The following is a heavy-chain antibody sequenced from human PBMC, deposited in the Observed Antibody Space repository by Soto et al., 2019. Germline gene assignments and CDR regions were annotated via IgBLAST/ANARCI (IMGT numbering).Heavy chain of an antibody. V-gene: IGHV3-74*03. CDR3: ARPYVSSGWSKVDS. CDR2: ISKDGSSA. Sequence: GSLRLSCAASGFTFSSYWMYWVRQAPGKGLMWVSRISKDGSSATYADAVKGRFTVSRDNAKNTLYLQMSSLRAEDTAIYYCARPYVSSGWSKVDSWGQGTLVTVS. J-gene: IGHJ4*02. CDR1: GFTFSSYW. D-gene: IGHD6-19*01.